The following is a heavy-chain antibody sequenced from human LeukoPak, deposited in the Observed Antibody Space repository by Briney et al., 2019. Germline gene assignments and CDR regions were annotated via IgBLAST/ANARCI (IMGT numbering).Heavy chain of an antibody. CDR3: AREDDSSGYLPLAFGMDV. J-gene: IGHJ6*02. V-gene: IGHV1-24*01. CDR2: FDPEDGET. Sequence: ASVKVSCKVSGYTLTELSMHWVRQAPGKGLEWMGGFDPEDGETIYAQRFQGRVTMTEDTSTDTAYMELSSLRSEDTAVYYCAREDDSSGYLPLAFGMDVWGQGTTVTVSS. D-gene: IGHD3-22*01. CDR1: GYTLTELS.